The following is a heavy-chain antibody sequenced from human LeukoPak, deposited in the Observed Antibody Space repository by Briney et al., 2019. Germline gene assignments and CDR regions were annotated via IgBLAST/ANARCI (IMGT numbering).Heavy chain of an antibody. Sequence: GGSLRLSCAASGFTFSSYAMHWVRQAPGKWLEWVAVISYDGGNKFYADSVKGRFTISRDNTKNALYLQMNSLRAEDTAVYYCAKRFSSTWYQFDYWGQGTLVTVSS. CDR2: ISYDGGNK. CDR3: AKRFSSTWYQFDY. J-gene: IGHJ4*02. D-gene: IGHD6-13*01. V-gene: IGHV3-30*18. CDR1: GFTFSSYA.